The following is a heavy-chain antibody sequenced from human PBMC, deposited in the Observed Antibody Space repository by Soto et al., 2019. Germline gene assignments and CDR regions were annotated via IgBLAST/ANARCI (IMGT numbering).Heavy chain of an antibody. V-gene: IGHV3-23*01. CDR3: AKGAGVCSSTSCYPYYYYYMDV. CDR1: GFTFSSYA. J-gene: IGHJ6*03. D-gene: IGHD2-2*01. CDR2: ISGSGGST. Sequence: GGSLRLSCAASGFTFSSYAMSWVRQAPGKGLEWVSAISGSGGSTYYADSVKGRFTISRDNYKNTLYLQMNSLRAEDTAVYYCAKGAGVCSSTSCYPYYYYYMDVWGKGTTVTVS.